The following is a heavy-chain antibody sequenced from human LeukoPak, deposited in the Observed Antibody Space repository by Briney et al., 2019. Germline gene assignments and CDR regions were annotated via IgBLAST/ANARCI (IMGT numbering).Heavy chain of an antibody. CDR3: ARDLAPTSYYYDGNNWFDP. V-gene: IGHV1-2*02. CDR1: GYTFTGYY. Sequence: ASVKVSCKASGYTFTGYYMHWVRQAPGQGLEWMGWISPNSGGTNYAQKFQGRVTMTRDTSISTAYMELSRLRSDDTAVYYCARDLAPTSYYYDGNNWFDPWGQGTLVTVSS. J-gene: IGHJ5*02. CDR2: ISPNSGGT. D-gene: IGHD3-22*01.